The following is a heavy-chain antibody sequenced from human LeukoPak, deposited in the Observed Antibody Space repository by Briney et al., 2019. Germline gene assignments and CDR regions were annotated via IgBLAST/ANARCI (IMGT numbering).Heavy chain of an antibody. CDR1: GGSISSYY. D-gene: IGHD6-19*01. Sequence: PSETLSLTCTVSGGSISSYYWSWIRQPPGKGLEWIGYIYYSGSTNYNPSLKSRVTISVDTSKNQFSLKLSSVTAADTAVCYCARGAPAGSGWYTQMIYYFDYWGQGTLVTVSS. J-gene: IGHJ4*02. CDR3: ARGAPAGSGWYTQMIYYFDY. V-gene: IGHV4-59*01. CDR2: IYYSGST.